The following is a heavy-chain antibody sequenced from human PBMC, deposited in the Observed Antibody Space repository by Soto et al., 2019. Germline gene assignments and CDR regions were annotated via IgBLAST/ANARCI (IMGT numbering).Heavy chain of an antibody. V-gene: IGHV3-7*03. Sequence: GGSLRLSCAASGCMFGSYWMTWVRHAPGKGLQWVANIKRDGSEKYYVDSVKGRFTISRDNADNLVFLDMNSLRVDDTATYYCARVRANDYEIDYWCKGALVTVS. J-gene: IGHJ4*02. CDR2: IKRDGSEK. CDR3: ARVRANDYEIDY. D-gene: IGHD4-17*01. CDR1: GCMFGSYW.